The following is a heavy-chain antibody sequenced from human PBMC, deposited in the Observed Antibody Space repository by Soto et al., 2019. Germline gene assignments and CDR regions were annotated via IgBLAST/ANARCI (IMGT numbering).Heavy chain of an antibody. CDR2: IDDGGST. J-gene: IGHJ6*02. CDR3: VRQGFGNLHGLVDV. CDR1: GVSSGNYK. V-gene: IGHV4-59*08. Sequence: QVQLQESGPGLVNPSETLSLTCTVSGVSSGNYKWSWIRQSPGKGLEWIGYIDDGGSTSYNPSLKSQVTRSVDTSTRQCSLNLRSVTAADTAVYYCVRQGFGNLHGLVDVWGQGTTVTVSS. D-gene: IGHD3-10*01.